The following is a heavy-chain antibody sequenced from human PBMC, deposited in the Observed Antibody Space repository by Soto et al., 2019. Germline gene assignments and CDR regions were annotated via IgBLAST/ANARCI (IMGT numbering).Heavy chain of an antibody. CDR1: GFTFSSHW. CDR3: ARDISTDWFDP. J-gene: IGHJ5*02. CDR2: INSDGSTT. D-gene: IGHD4-17*01. V-gene: IGHV3-74*01. Sequence: PGGSLRLSCAASGFTFSSHWMHWVRQAPGKGLVWVSRINSDGSTTHYADSVRGRFTISRDNAKNTLYLQMNSLRAEDTAAYYCARDISTDWFDPWGQGTLVTVSS.